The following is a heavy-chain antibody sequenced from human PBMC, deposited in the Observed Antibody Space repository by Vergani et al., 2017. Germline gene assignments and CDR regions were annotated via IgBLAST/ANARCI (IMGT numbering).Heavy chain of an antibody. CDR3: AKVVVVVPAGRQGYYGMDV. J-gene: IGHJ6*02. D-gene: IGHD2-2*01. CDR1: GFTFSSYG. CDR2: IRYDGSNK. V-gene: IGHV3-30*02. Sequence: QVQLVESGGGVVQPGGSLRLSCAASGFTFSSYGMHWVRQAPGKGLEWVAFIRYDGSNKYYADSVKGRFTISRDNSKNTLYLQMNSLRAEDTAVYYCAKVVVVVPAGRQGYYGMDVWGQWTTVTVSS.